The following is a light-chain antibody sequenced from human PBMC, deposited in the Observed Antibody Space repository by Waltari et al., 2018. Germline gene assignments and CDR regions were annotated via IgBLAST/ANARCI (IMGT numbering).Light chain of an antibody. J-gene: IGKJ3*01. CDR1: QRVSSSY. CDR2: GAS. CDR3: QQYGSSPFT. V-gene: IGKV3-20*01. Sequence: EIVLTQSPGTLSWSPGERATLSCRASQRVSSSYLAWYQQKPGQAPRLLIYGASSRATGIPDRFSGSGSGTDFTLTISRLEPEDFAVYYCQQYGSSPFTFGPGTKVDIK.